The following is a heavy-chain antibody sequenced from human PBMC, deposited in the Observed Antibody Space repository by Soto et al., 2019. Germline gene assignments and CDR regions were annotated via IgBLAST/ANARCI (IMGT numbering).Heavy chain of an antibody. Sequence: GGSLRLSCAASGFTFSSYDMHWVRQATGKGLEWVSAIGTAGDTYYPGSVKGRFTISRENAKNSLYLQMNSLRAEDTAVYYCARELPIAAAGYYGMDVWGQGTTVTVSS. V-gene: IGHV3-13*01. CDR3: ARELPIAAAGYYGMDV. CDR1: GFTFSSYD. CDR2: IGTAGDT. D-gene: IGHD6-13*01. J-gene: IGHJ6*02.